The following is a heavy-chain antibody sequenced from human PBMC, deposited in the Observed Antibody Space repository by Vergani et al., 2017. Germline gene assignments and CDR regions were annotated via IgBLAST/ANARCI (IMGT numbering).Heavy chain of an antibody. J-gene: IGHJ1*01. CDR2: IIPIFGTA. CDR3: ARGESIDEYVQH. CDR1: GYTFTSYA. V-gene: IGHV1-69*18. Sequence: QVQLVQSGAEVKKPGASVKVSCEASGYTFTSYAISWVRQAPGQGLEWMGRIIPIFGTANYAQKFQGRVTITADESTSTAYMELSSLRSEDTAVYYCARGESIDEYVQHWGQGTLVTVSS. D-gene: IGHD3-22*01.